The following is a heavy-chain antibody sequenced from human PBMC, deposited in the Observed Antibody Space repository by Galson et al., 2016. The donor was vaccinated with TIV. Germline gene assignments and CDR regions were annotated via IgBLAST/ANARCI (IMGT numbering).Heavy chain of an antibody. CDR1: GFTFSTQS. CDR3: ARGLGNSNCYTHRFDP. J-gene: IGHJ5*02. CDR2: IRSSGAAI. D-gene: IGHD2-2*02. V-gene: IGHV3-48*01. Sequence: SLRLSCAASGFTFSTQSVNWFRQAPGRGLEWISYIRSSGAAIYYADSVKGRFTISRDNVKNSLYLQMNSLRAEDTAVYYCARGLGNSNCYTHRFDPWGHGTLVTVSS.